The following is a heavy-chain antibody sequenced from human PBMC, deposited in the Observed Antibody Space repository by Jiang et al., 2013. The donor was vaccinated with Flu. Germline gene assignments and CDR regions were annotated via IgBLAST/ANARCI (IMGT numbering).Heavy chain of an antibody. V-gene: IGHV3-23*01. Sequence: GGPLRLSCAASGFTFSSYAMSWVRQAPGKGLEWVSAISGSGGSTYYADSVKGRFTISRDNSKNTLYLQMNSLRAEDTAVYYCAKGAGRQWLARYVPTFDYWGQGTLVTVSS. D-gene: IGHD6-19*01. J-gene: IGHJ4*02. CDR1: GFTFSSYA. CDR3: AKGAGRQWLARYVPTFDY. CDR2: ISGSGGST.